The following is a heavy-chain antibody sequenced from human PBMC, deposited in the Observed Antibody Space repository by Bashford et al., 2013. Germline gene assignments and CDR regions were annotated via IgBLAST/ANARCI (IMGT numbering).Heavy chain of an antibody. J-gene: IGHJ5*02. D-gene: IGHD6-19*01. Sequence: SVKVSCKASGGTFSSYAISWVRQAPGQGLEWMGGIIPIFGTANYAQKFQGRVTITADESTSTAYMELSSLRSEDTAVYYCVRRLAVAGTEDNWFDPVGQGTLVTVSS. CDR1: GGTFSSYA. CDR3: VRRLAVAGTEDNWFDP. CDR2: IIPIFGTA. V-gene: IGHV1-69*13.